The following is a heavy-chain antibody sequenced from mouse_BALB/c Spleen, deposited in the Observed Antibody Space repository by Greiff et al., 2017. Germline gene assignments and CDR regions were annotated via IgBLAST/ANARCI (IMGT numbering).Heavy chain of an antibody. D-gene: IGHD1-1*01. Sequence: VHLVESGPQLVRPGASVKISCKASGYSFTSYWMHWVKQRPGQGLEWIGMIDPSDSETRLNQKFKDKATLTADKSSSTAYMQLSSLTSEDSAVYYCARRLLRGNYAMDYWGQGTSVTVSS. CDR1: GYSFTSYW. J-gene: IGHJ4*01. V-gene: IGHV1S126*01. CDR3: ARRLLRGNYAMDY. CDR2: IDPSDSET.